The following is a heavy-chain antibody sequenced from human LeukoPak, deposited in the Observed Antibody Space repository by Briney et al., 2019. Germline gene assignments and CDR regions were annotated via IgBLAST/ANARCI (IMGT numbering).Heavy chain of an antibody. J-gene: IGHJ4*02. Sequence: SETLSLTCTVSGGSISSSSYYWGWIRQPPGKGLEWIGSVYYSGSTFYNPSLKSRVTISVDTSKNQFSLKLSSVTAADTAVYYCARDPGDSYPFDYWGQGTLVTVSS. D-gene: IGHD5-18*01. V-gene: IGHV4-39*02. CDR2: VYYSGST. CDR3: ARDPGDSYPFDY. CDR1: GGSISSSSYY.